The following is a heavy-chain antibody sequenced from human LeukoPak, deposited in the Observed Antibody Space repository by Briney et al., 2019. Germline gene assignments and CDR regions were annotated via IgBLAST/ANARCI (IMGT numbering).Heavy chain of an antibody. Sequence: SVKVSCKASGGTFSGYAISWVRQAPGQGLEWMGRIIPILGIANYAQKFQGRVTITADKSTSTAYMELSSLRSADTAVYYCARGGEIWSGYYVVSDAFDIWGQGTMVTVSS. J-gene: IGHJ3*02. CDR3: ARGGEIWSGYYVVSDAFDI. D-gene: IGHD3-3*01. CDR1: GGTFSGYA. V-gene: IGHV1-69*04. CDR2: IIPILGIA.